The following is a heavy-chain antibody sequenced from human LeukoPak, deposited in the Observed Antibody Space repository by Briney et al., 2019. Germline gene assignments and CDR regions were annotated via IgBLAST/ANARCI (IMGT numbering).Heavy chain of an antibody. CDR3: ARGYQLLLDY. V-gene: IGHV4-34*01. CDR1: GGSFSGYY. J-gene: IGHJ4*02. D-gene: IGHD2-2*01. CDR2: INHSGST. Sequence: ETSETLSLTCAVYGGSFSGYYWSWIRQPPGKGLEWIGEINHSGSTNYNPSLKSRVTISVDTSKNQFSLKLSSVTAADTAVYYCARGYQLLLDYWGQGTLVTVSS.